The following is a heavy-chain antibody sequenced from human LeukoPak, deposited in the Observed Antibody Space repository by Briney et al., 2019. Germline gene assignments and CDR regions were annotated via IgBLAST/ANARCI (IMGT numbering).Heavy chain of an antibody. J-gene: IGHJ4*02. CDR3: AKDRRHYDFWSGPFDY. V-gene: IGHV3-23*01. CDR2: ISGSGGST. D-gene: IGHD3-3*01. Sequence: GGSLRLSCAASGLTFSSYAMSWVRQAPGKGLEWVSAISGSGGSTYYADSVKGRFTISRDNSKNTLYLQMNSLRAEDTAVYYCAKDRRHYDFWSGPFDYWGQGTLVTVSS. CDR1: GLTFSSYA.